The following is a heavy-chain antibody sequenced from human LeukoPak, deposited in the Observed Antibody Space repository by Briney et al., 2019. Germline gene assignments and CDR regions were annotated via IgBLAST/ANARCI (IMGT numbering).Heavy chain of an antibody. Sequence: SETLSLTCTVSGGSISNYYWSWIRQPPGKGREWIGYIYYSGSTYYNPSLRSRVTISVDTSKNQFSLNLNSVTAADTAVYYCARALSGTYGLFQHWGQGTLVTVSS. V-gene: IGHV4-59*01. J-gene: IGHJ1*01. CDR3: ARALSGTYGLFQH. CDR2: IYYSGST. D-gene: IGHD1-26*01. CDR1: GGSISNYY.